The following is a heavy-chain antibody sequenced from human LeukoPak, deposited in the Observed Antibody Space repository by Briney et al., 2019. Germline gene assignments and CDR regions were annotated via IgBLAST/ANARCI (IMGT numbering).Heavy chain of an antibody. CDR2: IYYSGST. J-gene: IGHJ4*02. CDR1: GGSISSYY. CDR3: ARGGLDSSSWYQGDY. D-gene: IGHD6-13*01. Sequence: SETLSLTCTVSGGSISSYYWSWIRQPPGKGLEWIGYIYYSGSTNYNPSLKSRVTISVDTSKNQFSLKLSSVTAADTAVYYCARGGLDSSSWYQGDYWGQGTLVTVSS. V-gene: IGHV4-59*08.